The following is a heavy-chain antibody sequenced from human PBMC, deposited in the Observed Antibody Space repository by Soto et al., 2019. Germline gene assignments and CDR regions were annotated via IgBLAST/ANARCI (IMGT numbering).Heavy chain of an antibody. V-gene: IGHV1-69*13. D-gene: IGHD2-2*01. CDR2: IIPIFGTA. Sequence: SVKVSCKASGGTFSSYAISWVRQAPGQGLEWMGGIIPIFGTANYAQKFQGRVTITADESTSTAYMELSSLRSEDTAVYYCARDRDCSSTSCYDGNWFDPWGQGTLVTVSS. CDR1: GGTFSSYA. CDR3: ARDRDCSSTSCYDGNWFDP. J-gene: IGHJ5*02.